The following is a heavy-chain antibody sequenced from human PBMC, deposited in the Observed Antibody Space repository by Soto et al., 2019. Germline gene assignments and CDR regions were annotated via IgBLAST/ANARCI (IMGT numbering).Heavy chain of an antibody. CDR3: ASYERGAAAGTVYYYSGMDV. J-gene: IGHJ6*02. CDR1: GGTFSSYA. D-gene: IGHD6-13*01. CDR2: IIPIFGTA. Sequence: SVKVSCKASGGTFSSYAISWVREAPGQGLEWMGGIIPIFGTANYAQKFQGRVTITADEPTSTAYMELSSLRSEDTAVYYCASYERGAAAGTVYYYSGMDVWGQGTTVTVSS. V-gene: IGHV1-69*13.